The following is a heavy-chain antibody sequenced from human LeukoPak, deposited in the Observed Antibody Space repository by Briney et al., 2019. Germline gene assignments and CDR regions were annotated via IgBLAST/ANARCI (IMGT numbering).Heavy chain of an antibody. CDR1: GYTFSNYG. Sequence: ASVKVSCKASGYTFSNYGLTWVRQAPGQGLEWMGIINPSGGSTSYAQKFQGRVTMTRDTSTSTVYMELSSLRSEDTAVYYCASGDYVGYWGQGTLVTVSS. D-gene: IGHD4-17*01. CDR3: ASGDYVGY. V-gene: IGHV1-46*01. J-gene: IGHJ4*02. CDR2: INPSGGST.